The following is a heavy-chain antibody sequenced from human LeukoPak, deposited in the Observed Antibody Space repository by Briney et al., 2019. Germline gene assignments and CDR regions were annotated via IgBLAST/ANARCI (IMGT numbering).Heavy chain of an antibody. CDR3: VRHTGCYDSSGYVV. CDR1: GYNFASYW. Sequence: GESLKISCKASGYNFASYWIGWVRQMPGKGLEWMGTIYPGDSDTRYSPSFQGQVTISADKSISTAYLQWSSLKASDTAMYYCVRHTGCYDSSGYVVWGQGTLVTVSS. CDR2: IYPGDSDT. J-gene: IGHJ4*02. D-gene: IGHD3-22*01. V-gene: IGHV5-51*01.